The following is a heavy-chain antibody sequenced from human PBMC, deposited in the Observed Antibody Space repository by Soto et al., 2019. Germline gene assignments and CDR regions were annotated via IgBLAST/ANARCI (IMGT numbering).Heavy chain of an antibody. CDR2: IIPIFGTA. V-gene: IGHV1-69*13. J-gene: IGHJ6*02. CDR3: ARLVSVRVYYYYGMDV. D-gene: IGHD6-25*01. CDR1: GGTFSSYA. Sequence: SVKVSCKASGGTFSSYAISWVRQAPGQGLEWMGGIIPIFGTANYAQKFQGRVTITADESTSTAYMELSSLRSEDTAVYYCARLVSVRVYYYYGMDVWGQGTTVTVS.